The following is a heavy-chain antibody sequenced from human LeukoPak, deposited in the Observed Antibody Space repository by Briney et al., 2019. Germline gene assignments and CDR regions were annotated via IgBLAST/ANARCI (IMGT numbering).Heavy chain of an antibody. Sequence: GGSLRLSCAASGFTFSSYAMHWVRQAPGKGLECVAVISYDGSNKYYADSMKGRFTISRDNSKNTLYLQMNSLRAEDTAVYYCARGDGSGWSGDYWGQGTLVTVSS. D-gene: IGHD6-19*01. CDR3: ARGDGSGWSGDY. J-gene: IGHJ4*02. CDR1: GFTFSSYA. CDR2: ISYDGSNK. V-gene: IGHV3-30-3*01.